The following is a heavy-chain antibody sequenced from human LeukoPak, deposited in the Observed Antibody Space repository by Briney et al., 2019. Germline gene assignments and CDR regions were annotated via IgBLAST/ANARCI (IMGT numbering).Heavy chain of an antibody. V-gene: IGHV4-34*01. J-gene: IGHJ6*03. CDR2: INHSGST. D-gene: IGHD3-3*01. CDR3: ARGSILNRSAPPNYYYYYYYMDV. CDR1: GGSFSGYY. Sequence: SETLSLTCAVYGGSFSGYYWSWIRQPPGKGLEWIGEINHSGSTNYNPSLKSRVTISVDTSKNQFSLKLSSVTAADTAVYYCARGSILNRSAPPNYYYYYYYMDVWGKGTTVTVSS.